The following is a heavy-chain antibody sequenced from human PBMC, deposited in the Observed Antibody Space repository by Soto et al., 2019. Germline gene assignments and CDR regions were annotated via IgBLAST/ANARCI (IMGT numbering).Heavy chain of an antibody. CDR1: GGSISSYY. J-gene: IGHJ5*02. V-gene: IGHV4-59*01. CDR3: ARPRGSGYDYWFDP. Sequence: SETLSLTCTVSGGSISSYYWSWIRQPPGKGLEWIGYIYYSGSTNYNPSLKSRVTISVDTSKNQFSLKLSSVTAADTAVYYCARPRGSGYDYWFDPWGQGTLVTVSS. D-gene: IGHD5-12*01. CDR2: IYYSGST.